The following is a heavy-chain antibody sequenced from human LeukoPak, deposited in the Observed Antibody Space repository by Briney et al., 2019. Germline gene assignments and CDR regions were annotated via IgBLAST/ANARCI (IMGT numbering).Heavy chain of an antibody. D-gene: IGHD6-13*01. CDR1: GYTFTSYY. V-gene: IGHV1-46*01. Sequence: ASVKVSCKASGYTFTSYYMHWVRQAPGQGLEWMAIINPSGGSTNYAQKFQGRVTMTRDTSTSTVYMDLSSLRSEDTAVYYCARASAAAAGRRVDYWGQGTLVTVSS. CDR2: INPSGGST. J-gene: IGHJ4*02. CDR3: ARASAAAAGRRVDY.